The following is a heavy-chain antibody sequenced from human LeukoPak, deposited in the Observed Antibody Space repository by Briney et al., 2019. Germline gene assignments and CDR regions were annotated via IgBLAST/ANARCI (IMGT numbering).Heavy chain of an antibody. CDR1: GYTFTGYY. Sequence: ASVKVSCKASGYTFTGYYMHRVRQAPGQGLEWMGWINPNSGGTNYAQKFQGRVTMTRDTSISTAYMELSRLRSDDTAVYYCARDRTRTGYSSGWYHGYWGQGTLVTVSS. V-gene: IGHV1-2*02. D-gene: IGHD6-19*01. CDR3: ARDRTRTGYSSGWYHGY. CDR2: INPNSGGT. J-gene: IGHJ4*02.